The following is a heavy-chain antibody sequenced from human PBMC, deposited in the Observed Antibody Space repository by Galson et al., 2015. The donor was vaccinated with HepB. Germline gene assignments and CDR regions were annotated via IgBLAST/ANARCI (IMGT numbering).Heavy chain of an antibody. CDR2: IWYDGSNK. CDR1: GFTFSSYG. CDR3: ARRAYSGSSRYYGMDV. V-gene: IGHV3-33*01. J-gene: IGHJ6*02. Sequence: SLRLSCAASGFTFSSYGMHWVRQAPGKGLEWVAVIWYDGSNKYYADSVKGRFTISRDNSKNTLYLQMNSLRAEDTAVYYCARRAYSGSSRYYGMDVWGQGTTVTVSS. D-gene: IGHD3-10*01.